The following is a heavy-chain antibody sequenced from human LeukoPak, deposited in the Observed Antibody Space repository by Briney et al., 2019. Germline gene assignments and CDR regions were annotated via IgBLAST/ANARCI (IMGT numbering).Heavy chain of an antibody. V-gene: IGHV3-21*01. CDR1: GFTFSSYS. Sequence: GGSLRLSCAASGFTFSSYSMNWVRQAPGKGLEWVSSISSSSGYIYYADSVKGRFTISRDNAKNSLYLQMNSLRAEDTAVYYCARGGHTGHAFDIWGQGTMVTVSS. J-gene: IGHJ3*02. D-gene: IGHD1-14*01. CDR3: ARGGHTGHAFDI. CDR2: ISSSSGYI.